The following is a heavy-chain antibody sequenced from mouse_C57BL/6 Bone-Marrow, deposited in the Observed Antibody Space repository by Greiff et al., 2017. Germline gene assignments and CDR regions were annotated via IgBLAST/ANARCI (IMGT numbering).Heavy chain of an antibody. CDR1: GYTFTSYW. Sequence: QVQLQQPGAELVRPGTSVTLSCKASGYTFTSYWMHWVKQRPGQGLEWIGVIDPSDSYTNYNQKFTGKATLTVDTSSSTAYMQLSSLTSEDSAVYYCARSPITTVAAWYFDVWGTGTTVTVSS. J-gene: IGHJ1*03. CDR3: ARSPITTVAAWYFDV. D-gene: IGHD1-1*01. CDR2: IDPSDSYT. V-gene: IGHV1-59*01.